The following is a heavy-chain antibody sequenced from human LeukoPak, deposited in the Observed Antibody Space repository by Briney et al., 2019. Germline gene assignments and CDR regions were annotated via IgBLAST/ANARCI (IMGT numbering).Heavy chain of an antibody. J-gene: IGHJ4*02. CDR2: ISSSSSYI. D-gene: IGHD1-26*01. CDR1: GLTFSSYS. Sequence: GGSLRLSCAASGLTFSSYSMNWVRQAPGKGLEWVSSISSSSSYIYYADSVKGRFTISRDNAKNSLYLQMNSLRAEDTAVYYCARDKPWVGSFDYWGQGTLVTVSS. CDR3: ARDKPWVGSFDY. V-gene: IGHV3-21*01.